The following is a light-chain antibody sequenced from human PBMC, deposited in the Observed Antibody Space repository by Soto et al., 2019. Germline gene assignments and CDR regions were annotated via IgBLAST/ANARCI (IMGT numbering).Light chain of an antibody. V-gene: IGKV1-12*01. J-gene: IGKJ5*01. CDR3: QQCNSFPIT. CDR1: QGISNC. CDR2: SAS. Sequence: DIQMTQSPSSVSASVGDRVTITCRASQGISNCLAWYQQKPGKAPQLLIYSASTIQSGVPSRFSGSGPGTDFTLTISSLQPEDFATYYCQQCNSFPITFGQGTRLEIK.